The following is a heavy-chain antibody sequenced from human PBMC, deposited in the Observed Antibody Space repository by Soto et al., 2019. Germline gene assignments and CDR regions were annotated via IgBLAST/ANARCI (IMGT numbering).Heavy chain of an antibody. D-gene: IGHD2-8*01. V-gene: IGHV4-59*01. CDR2: IYYSGST. J-gene: IGHJ4*02. Sequence: SETLSLTCTVSGGSISTYYWSWIRQPPGKGLEWIGYIYYSGSTTYNPSLKSRVTISVDTSKNQFSLKLHSVTAADTAMYYCARGFCTHGVRQQPPVYDQWGQGTPATVSS. CDR3: ARGFCTHGVRQQPPVYDQ. CDR1: GGSISTYY.